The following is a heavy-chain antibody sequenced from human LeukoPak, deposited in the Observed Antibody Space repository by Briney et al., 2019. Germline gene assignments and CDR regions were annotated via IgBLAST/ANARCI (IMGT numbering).Heavy chain of an antibody. Sequence: PGGALRLSCAASGFTFSSYEMNWVRQAPGKGLEGVSYMSSSGSTIYYADCVKGRFTISRDNAKNSLYLQMNSLRAEDTAVYYCAREFDFEALVPWGQGPLVTVSS. CDR1: GFTFSSYE. CDR2: MSSSGSTI. CDR3: AREFDFEALVP. D-gene: IGHD5-18*01. J-gene: IGHJ5*02. V-gene: IGHV3-48*03.